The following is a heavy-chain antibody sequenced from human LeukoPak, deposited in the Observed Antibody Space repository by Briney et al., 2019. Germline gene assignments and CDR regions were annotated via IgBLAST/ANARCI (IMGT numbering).Heavy chain of an antibody. CDR1: GGSISGYY. Sequence: PSETLSLTCTVSGGSISGYYWSWLRQPPGKGLEWIGYIEHSGNTNYNPSLKSRLTISVDTSKNQFSLKLSSVTAADTAVYYCARRSETQLWFGDFWGQGTLVTVSS. CDR3: ARRSETQLWFGDF. J-gene: IGHJ4*02. CDR2: IEHSGNT. V-gene: IGHV4-59*08. D-gene: IGHD3-10*01.